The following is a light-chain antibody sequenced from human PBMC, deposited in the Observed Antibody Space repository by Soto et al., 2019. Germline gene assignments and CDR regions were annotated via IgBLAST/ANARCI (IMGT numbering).Light chain of an antibody. CDR3: QQRSNGLWT. CDR2: DTS. V-gene: IGKV3-11*01. Sequence: EVLLTQSPATLSLSPGQGATLSCMATQGVVSFLTWYQQKPGQAPRLLIYDTSTRATGIPARFSGSGSVTDFTLTISSLEPEDFAVYYCQQRSNGLWTFGQGTKV. J-gene: IGKJ1*01. CDR1: QGVVSF.